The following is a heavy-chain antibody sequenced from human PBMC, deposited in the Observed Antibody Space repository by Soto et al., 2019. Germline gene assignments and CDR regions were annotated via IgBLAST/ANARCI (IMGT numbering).Heavy chain of an antibody. CDR1: GYTFCNYG. V-gene: IGHV3-48*01. CDR3: ARSTIAPRLFMYPFDS. J-gene: IGHJ4*02. Sequence: GGSMRLSCAASGYTFCNYGMNWVRQDPGKGLEWISYISSSSGTIYYADSVKGRFTISRDDAKTSLYLQMNSLTAADTAVYYCARSTIAPRLFMYPFDSWGQGTLVTVSS. D-gene: IGHD6-6*01. CDR2: ISSSSGTI.